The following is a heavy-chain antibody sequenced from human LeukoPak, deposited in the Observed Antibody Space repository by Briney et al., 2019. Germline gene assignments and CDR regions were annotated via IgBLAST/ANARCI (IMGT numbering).Heavy chain of an antibody. Sequence: GESLKISCKGSGYSFTSYWIGWVRQMPGKGLEWMGIIYPGDSDTRYSPSFQGQVTISADKSISTASLQWSSLKASDTAMYYCARQIAAAGTVNWFDPWGQGTLVTVSS. V-gene: IGHV5-51*01. CDR2: IYPGDSDT. J-gene: IGHJ5*02. CDR1: GYSFTSYW. CDR3: ARQIAAAGTVNWFDP. D-gene: IGHD6-13*01.